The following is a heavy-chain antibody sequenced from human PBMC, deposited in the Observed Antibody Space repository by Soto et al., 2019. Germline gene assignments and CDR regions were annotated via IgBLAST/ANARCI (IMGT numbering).Heavy chain of an antibody. CDR3: ARDGYCSSTSCYNWFDP. D-gene: IGHD2-2*03. CDR2: INAGNGNT. J-gene: IGHJ5*02. Sequence: QVQLVQSGAEVKKPGASVKVSCKASGYTFTSYAMHCVRQAPGQRLEWMGWINAGNGNTKYSQKFQGRVTITRDTSASTAYMELSSLRSEDTAVYYCARDGYCSSTSCYNWFDPWGQGPLVTVSS. CDR1: GYTFTSYA. V-gene: IGHV1-3*01.